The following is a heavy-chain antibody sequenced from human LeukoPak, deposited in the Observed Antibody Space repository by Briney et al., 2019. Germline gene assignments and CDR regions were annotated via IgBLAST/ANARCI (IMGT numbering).Heavy chain of an antibody. V-gene: IGHV4-39*01. CDR2: IYYSGST. J-gene: IGHJ5*02. D-gene: IGHD6-13*01. CDR3: AQSLGGSSWFGNWFDP. CDR1: GGSIRSSSYS. Sequence: SETLTLTCTVSGGSIRSSSYSWGWIRQPPGKGLEWIGSIYYSGSTNYKPALKSRVTISVDTSKNQFSLKLSSVTAADTAVYYCAQSLGGSSWFGNWFDPWGQGTLVTVSS.